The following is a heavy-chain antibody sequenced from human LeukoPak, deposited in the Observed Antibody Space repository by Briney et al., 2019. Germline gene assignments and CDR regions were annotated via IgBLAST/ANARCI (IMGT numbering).Heavy chain of an antibody. D-gene: IGHD2-15*01. CDR3: ARGSRCSGGSCYLRWFDP. V-gene: IGHV1-8*03. CDR1: GYTFTGYY. CDR2: MNPNSGNT. J-gene: IGHJ5*02. Sequence: ASVKVSCKASGYTFTGYYMHWVRQATGQGLEWMGWMNPNSGNTGYAQKFQGRVTITRNTSISTAYMELSSLRSEDTAVYYCARGSRCSGGSCYLRWFDPWGQGTLVTVSS.